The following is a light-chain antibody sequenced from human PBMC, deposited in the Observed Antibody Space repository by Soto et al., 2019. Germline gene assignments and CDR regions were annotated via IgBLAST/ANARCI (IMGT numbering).Light chain of an antibody. J-gene: IGKJ1*01. CDR2: KAC. Sequence: DIPMTQSPSTLSASVGDRVTITCRASQSISSWLAWYQQKPGKAPELLIYKACSLESGVPSRFSGSGSGTEFTLTIRSPQPDDFETYYCQQYNSYPWTFGQGTKVEIK. CDR3: QQYNSYPWT. CDR1: QSISSW. V-gene: IGKV1-5*03.